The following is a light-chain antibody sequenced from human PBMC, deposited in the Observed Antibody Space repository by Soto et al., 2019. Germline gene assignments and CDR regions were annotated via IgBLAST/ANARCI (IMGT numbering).Light chain of an antibody. CDR3: QTWGTGLLV. V-gene: IGLV4-69*01. Sequence: QLVLTQSPSASASLGASVKLTCTLSSGHSSYAIAWHQQQPEKGPRYLMKLNSDGSHSKGDGIPDRFSGSSSGAERYLTISSLQSEDEADEYCQTWGTGLLVFGGGTQLTVL. J-gene: IGLJ7*01. CDR1: SGHSSYA. CDR2: LNSDGSH.